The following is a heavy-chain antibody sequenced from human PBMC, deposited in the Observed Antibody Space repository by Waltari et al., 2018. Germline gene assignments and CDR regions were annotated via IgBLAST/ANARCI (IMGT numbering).Heavy chain of an antibody. Sequence: QVQLVESGGGVFQPGRSLRLSCAASGFTFSSYAMHWVRQAPGKGLEWVAVISYDGSNKYYADSVKGRFTISRDNSKNTLYLQMNSLRAEDTAVYYCASDYYGSGSFLGGLQHWGQGTLVTVSS. CDR1: GFTFSSYA. CDR2: ISYDGSNK. J-gene: IGHJ1*01. V-gene: IGHV3-30-3*01. D-gene: IGHD3-10*01. CDR3: ASDYYGSGSFLGGLQH.